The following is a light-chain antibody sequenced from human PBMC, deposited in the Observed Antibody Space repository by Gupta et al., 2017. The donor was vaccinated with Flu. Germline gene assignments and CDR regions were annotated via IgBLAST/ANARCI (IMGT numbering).Light chain of an antibody. V-gene: IGKV3-20*01. J-gene: IGKJ2*03. Sequence: ETVLTQSPGTLSLSPGERATLSCRASQTINNNYLAWYQQKPGQAPRLLICGASGRATGIPDRFSGSGSGTDFALTISRREPEDFAVYYCQQYGNSSLYSFGQGTKLEIK. CDR3: QQYGNSSLYS. CDR2: GAS. CDR1: QTINNNY.